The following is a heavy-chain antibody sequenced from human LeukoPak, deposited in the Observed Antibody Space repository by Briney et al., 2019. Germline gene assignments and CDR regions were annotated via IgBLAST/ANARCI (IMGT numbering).Heavy chain of an antibody. V-gene: IGHV3-30-3*01. CDR1: GFTFSSYA. CDR2: ISYDGSNK. J-gene: IGHJ3*02. CDR3: ARAGTPSRAFDI. D-gene: IGHD3-10*01. Sequence: GRSLRLSCAASGFTFSSYAMHWVRQAPGKGLEWVAVISYDGSNKYYADSVKGRFTISRDNSKNTLYLQMNSLRAEDTAVYYCARAGTPSRAFDIWGQGTMVTVSS.